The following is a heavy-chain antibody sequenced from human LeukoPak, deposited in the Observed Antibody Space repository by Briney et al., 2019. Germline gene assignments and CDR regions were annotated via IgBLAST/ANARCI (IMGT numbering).Heavy chain of an antibody. J-gene: IGHJ6*03. Sequence: PGGSLRLSCRVSGFTVSSNSMSWVRQAPGKGLEWVSFIYSDSTHYSDSVKGRFTISRDNSKNTLYLQMNSLRAEDTAVYYCARVPGRGDGGYYYYYMDVWGKGTTVTVSS. V-gene: IGHV3-53*01. CDR3: ARVPGRGDGGYYYYYMDV. CDR2: IYSDST. CDR1: GFTVSSNS. D-gene: IGHD1-14*01.